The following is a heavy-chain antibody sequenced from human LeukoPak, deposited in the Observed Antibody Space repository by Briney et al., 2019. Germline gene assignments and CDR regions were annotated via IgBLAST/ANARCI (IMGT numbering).Heavy chain of an antibody. Sequence: GGSLRLSCAASGFIFTDYWMHWVRQAPGKELVWVARIRGDGRATTYADSVKGRFTISRGNAKNSLYLQMNSLRVEDTAVYYCARDESGDNDAFDIWGQGTMVTVSS. CDR1: GFIFTDYW. D-gene: IGHD2-21*01. J-gene: IGHJ3*02. CDR2: IRGDGRAT. CDR3: ARDESGDNDAFDI. V-gene: IGHV3-74*03.